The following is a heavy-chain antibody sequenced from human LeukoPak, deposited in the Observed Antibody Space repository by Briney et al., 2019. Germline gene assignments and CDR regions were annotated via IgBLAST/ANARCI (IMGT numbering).Heavy chain of an antibody. D-gene: IGHD4-17*01. CDR1: GFTVSTYE. CDR3: ARVRYGYSGDAFDI. J-gene: IGHJ3*02. CDR2: ISFSDSYI. Sequence: PGGSLRLSCAASGFTVSTYEMNWVRQAPGKGLEWISYISFSDSYIHYADSVKGRFTISRDNAKNSLYLQMNGLRAEDTAVYYCARVRYGYSGDAFDIWGQGTMVTVSS. V-gene: IGHV3-48*03.